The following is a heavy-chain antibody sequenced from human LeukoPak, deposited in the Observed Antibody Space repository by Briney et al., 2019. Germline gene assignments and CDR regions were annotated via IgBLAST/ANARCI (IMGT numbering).Heavy chain of an antibody. D-gene: IGHD2-15*01. CDR1: GFRFGDYY. J-gene: IGHJ1*01. CDR3: AKSGHLATLEYFQH. V-gene: IGHV3-11*01. CDR2: ITTTGTTI. Sequence: PGGSLRLSCAASGFRFGDYYMSWIRQAPGKGLDLLSYITTTGTTIYYADSVKGRFTISRDNAKSSLYLQMNTLRADDTAVYYCAKSGHLATLEYFQHWGQGTLVTVSS.